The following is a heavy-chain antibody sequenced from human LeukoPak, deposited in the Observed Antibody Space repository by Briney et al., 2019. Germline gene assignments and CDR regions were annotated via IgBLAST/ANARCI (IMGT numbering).Heavy chain of an antibody. CDR2: ISGSGGST. V-gene: IGHV3-23*01. Sequence: GGSLRLSCAASGFTSSHAWMTWVRQAPGKGLEWVSAISGSGGSTYYADSVKGRFTISRDNSKNTLYLQMNSLRAEDTAVYYCAKDGGWPRIFDYWGQGTLVTVSS. D-gene: IGHD6-19*01. CDR3: AKDGGWPRIFDY. J-gene: IGHJ4*02. CDR1: GFTSSHAW.